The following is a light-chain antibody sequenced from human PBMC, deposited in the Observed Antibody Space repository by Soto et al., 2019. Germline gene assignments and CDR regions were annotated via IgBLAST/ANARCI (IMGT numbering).Light chain of an antibody. V-gene: IGLV1-44*01. J-gene: IGLJ2*01. CDR2: TNS. Sequence: QSVLTQPPSASGTPGQSITISCSGSRSNIGINTVNWYQQLPGTAPKLLIYTNSRRPSGVPDRFSGSKSGTSASLALSGLPSEAEADVYCSSWNYSINGQVFGTGTKLTVL. CDR3: SSWNYSINGQV. CDR1: RSNIGINT.